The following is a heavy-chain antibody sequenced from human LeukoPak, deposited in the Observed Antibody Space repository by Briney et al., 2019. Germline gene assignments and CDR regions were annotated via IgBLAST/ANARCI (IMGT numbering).Heavy chain of an antibody. V-gene: IGHV4-39*01. CDR3: ARRPRLVASTNWFDP. CDR2: VFYNGTT. Sequence: GLEWIGDVFYNGTTYYNPTLKSRATISVDTSKNQFTPKLTSVTAADSAVYYCARRPRLVASTNWFDPWGQGTQVIVSS. D-gene: IGHD2-8*02. J-gene: IGHJ5*02.